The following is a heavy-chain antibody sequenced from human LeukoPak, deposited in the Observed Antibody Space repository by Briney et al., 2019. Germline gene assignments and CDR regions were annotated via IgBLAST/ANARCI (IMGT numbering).Heavy chain of an antibody. CDR2: IYYSGST. D-gene: IGHD1-14*01. CDR3: AREGRPRNWFDP. Sequence: SETLSLTCTVSGGAIISHYWSWIRQPPGKGLEWIGYIYYSGSTNYNPSLKSRVTISVDTSKNQFSLKLSSVTAADTAVYYCAREGRPRNWFDPWGQGTLVTVSS. V-gene: IGHV4-59*11. J-gene: IGHJ5*02. CDR1: GGAIISHY.